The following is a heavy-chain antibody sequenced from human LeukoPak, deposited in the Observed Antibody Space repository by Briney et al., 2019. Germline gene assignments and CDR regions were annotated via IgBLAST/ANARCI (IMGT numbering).Heavy chain of an antibody. CDR1: GFTFSSYG. V-gene: IGHV3-30*18. CDR2: ISYDGSNK. J-gene: IGHJ4*02. Sequence: GGSLRLSCAASGFTFSSYGMHWVRQAPGKGLEWVAVISYDGSNKYYADSVKGRFTISRDNSKNTLYLQMNSLRAEDTVVYYCAKASLRYYYDSSGYYYDYWGQGTLVTVSS. CDR3: AKASLRYYYDSSGYYYDY. D-gene: IGHD3-22*01.